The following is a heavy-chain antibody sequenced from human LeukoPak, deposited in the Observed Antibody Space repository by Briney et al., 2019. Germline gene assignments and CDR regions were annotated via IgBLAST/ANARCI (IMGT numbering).Heavy chain of an antibody. CDR2: FDPEDGGT. Sequence: ASVKVSCKVSGYTLTELSMHWVRQVPGKGLEWMGGFDPEDGGTIYAQKFQGRVTTTEDTSTDTAYIEVSSLRSEDTAVYYCAREISSSLDYWGQGTLVTVSS. J-gene: IGHJ4*02. CDR3: AREISSSLDY. D-gene: IGHD6-6*01. V-gene: IGHV1-24*01. CDR1: GYTLTELS.